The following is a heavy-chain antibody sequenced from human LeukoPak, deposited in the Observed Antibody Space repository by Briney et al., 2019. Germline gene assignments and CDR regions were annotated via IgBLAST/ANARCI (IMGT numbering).Heavy chain of an antibody. V-gene: IGHV3-7*01. D-gene: IGHD1-14*01. J-gene: IGHJ6*04. CDR1: GFTFSSWW. CDR3: ARGHIRMDA. CDR2: IKQDGSEK. Sequence: GGSLRLSCAVSGFTFSSWWMTWVRQAPGKGLEWVANIKQDGSEKNYVDSVRGRFTISRDNAKNSLDLQMNRLRAEDTAVYYCARGHIRMDARGKRDTCTVSS.